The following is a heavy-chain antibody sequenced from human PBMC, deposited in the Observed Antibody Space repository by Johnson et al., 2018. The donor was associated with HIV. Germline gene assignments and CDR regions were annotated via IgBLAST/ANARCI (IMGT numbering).Heavy chain of an antibody. V-gene: IGHV3-66*01. CDR1: GFTVSGIY. CDR3: VTLVVAPPFDI. D-gene: IGHD2-15*01. Sequence: VQLVESGGGLVQPGGSLRLSCAASGFTVSGIYMSWVRQAPGRGLEWVSVIYSGGSTYYADSVKSRFTISRDNSKNTLYLQMNSLRAEDTAVYYCVTLVVAPPFDIWGQGTMVTVSS. CDR2: IYSGGST. J-gene: IGHJ3*02.